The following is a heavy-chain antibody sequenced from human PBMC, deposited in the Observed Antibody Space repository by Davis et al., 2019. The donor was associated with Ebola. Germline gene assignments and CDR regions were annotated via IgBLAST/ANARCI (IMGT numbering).Heavy chain of an antibody. CDR1: GFTFSSYE. CDR3: TTTTTHFDY. CDR2: IRSKANSYAT. V-gene: IGHV3-73*01. Sequence: GESLKISCAASGFTFSSYEMNWVRQASGKGLEWVGRIRSKANSYATAYAASVKGRFTISRDDSKNTAYLQMNSLKTEDTAVYYCTTTTTHFDYWGQGTLVTVSS. D-gene: IGHD1-1*01. J-gene: IGHJ4*02.